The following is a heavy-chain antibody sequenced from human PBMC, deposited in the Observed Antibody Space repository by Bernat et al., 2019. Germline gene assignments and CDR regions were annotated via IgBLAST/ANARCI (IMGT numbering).Heavy chain of an antibody. CDR2: ISSSGSSI. CDR1: GFTFSSHE. J-gene: IGHJ4*02. V-gene: IGHV3-48*03. D-gene: IGHD6-6*01. CDR3: AIQYSSSAGFDY. Sequence: EVQLVESGGDLVQPGGSLRLSCAASGFTFSSHEMNWVRQAPGKGLEWISYISSSGSSIYYADSVKGRFTISRDNAKNSLYLQMNSLRAEDTAVYYCAIQYSSSAGFDYWGQGTLVTVSS.